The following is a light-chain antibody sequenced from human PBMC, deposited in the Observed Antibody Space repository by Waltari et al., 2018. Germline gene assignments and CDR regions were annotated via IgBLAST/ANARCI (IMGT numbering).Light chain of an antibody. CDR3: QHYVRLPAT. V-gene: IGKV3-20*01. Sequence: EIVLTQSPGTLSLSPGERATLSCRASQSVSRPLAWYQQKPGQAPKLLIYGASIRAPGIPDRFTGSGSGTDFSLTISSLEPEDFAIYFCQHYVRLPATFGQGTKVEIK. J-gene: IGKJ1*01. CDR2: GAS. CDR1: QSVSRP.